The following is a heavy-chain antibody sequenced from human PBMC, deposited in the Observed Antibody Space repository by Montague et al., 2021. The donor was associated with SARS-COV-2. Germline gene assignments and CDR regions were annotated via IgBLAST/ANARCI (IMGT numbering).Heavy chain of an antibody. J-gene: IGHJ5*02. Sequence: SETLSLTCAVSGDSINSEHWWSWVRQPPGKGLEWIVETHQWGGTNYNPSLRSRVSIFLDNSKNQFSLILTSVTAADTAVYYCARGVTMIVVVMRYNWFDPWGQGTLVTVSS. D-gene: IGHD3-22*01. CDR3: ARGVTMIVVVMRYNWFDP. CDR2: THQWGGT. V-gene: IGHV4-4*02. CDR1: GDSINSEHW.